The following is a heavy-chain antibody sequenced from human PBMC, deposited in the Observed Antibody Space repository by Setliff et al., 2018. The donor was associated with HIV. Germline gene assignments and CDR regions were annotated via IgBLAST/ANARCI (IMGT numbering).Heavy chain of an antibody. CDR3: ARSRNSYVGGFDF. Sequence: SETLSLTCTVSGDSISSQFWSWIRQSPGKRLEWIGNFYYSGSTNYNPSLRSRATISVDTTKNQFSLKLSSVTAADTAVYYCARSRNSYVGGFDFWGQGTLVTVSS. CDR2: FYYSGST. J-gene: IGHJ4*02. CDR1: GDSISSQF. D-gene: IGHD3-16*01. V-gene: IGHV4-59*08.